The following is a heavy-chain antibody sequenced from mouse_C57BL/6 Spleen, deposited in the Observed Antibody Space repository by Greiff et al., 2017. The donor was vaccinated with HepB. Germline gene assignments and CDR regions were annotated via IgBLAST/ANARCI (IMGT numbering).Heavy chain of an antibody. CDR2: ISSGSSTI. V-gene: IGHV5-17*01. Sequence: EVKLMESGGGLVKPGGSLKLSCAASGFTFSDYGMHWVRQAPEKGLEWVAYISSGSSTIYYADTVKGRFTISRDNAKNTLFLQMTSLRSEDTAMYYCARTPHYYGSSWFAYWGQGTLVTVSA. J-gene: IGHJ3*01. CDR3: ARTPHYYGSSWFAY. CDR1: GFTFSDYG. D-gene: IGHD1-1*01.